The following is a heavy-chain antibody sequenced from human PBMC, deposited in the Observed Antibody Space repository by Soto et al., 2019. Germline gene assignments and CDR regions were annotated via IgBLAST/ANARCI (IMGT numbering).Heavy chain of an antibody. Sequence: QVQLQESGPGLVKPSETLSLTCSISGGSISDYQWNWIRQPPGKGLEGIGYIYYSGRTNYNPPLKRRLTISLDTSTRQFSLRLRSVTAADTAVYYCARMRGLGEISPYLDYWGQGALVTVSS. V-gene: IGHV4-59*01. CDR3: ARMRGLGEISPYLDY. J-gene: IGHJ4*02. D-gene: IGHD3-16*01. CDR1: GGSISDYQ. CDR2: IYYSGRT.